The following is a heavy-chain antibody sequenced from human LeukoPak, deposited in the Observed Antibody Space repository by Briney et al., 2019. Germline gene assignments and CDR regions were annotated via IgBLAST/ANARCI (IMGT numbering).Heavy chain of an antibody. D-gene: IGHD2-15*01. CDR3: AKQLGYCSDGSCYFPY. J-gene: IGHJ4*02. Sequence: GGSLRLSCTASGFNFGSDAMHWVRQAPGKGLEWVAFIWSDGSNDHYADSVKGRFTISRDNSKNTVCLQMNSLRVEDTAVYYCAKQLGYCSDGSCYFPYWGQGTLVTVSS. CDR2: IWSDGSND. CDR1: GFNFGSDA. V-gene: IGHV3-30*02.